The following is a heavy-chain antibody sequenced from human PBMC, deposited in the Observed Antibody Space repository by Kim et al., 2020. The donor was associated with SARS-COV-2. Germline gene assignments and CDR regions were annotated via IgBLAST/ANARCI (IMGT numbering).Heavy chain of an antibody. V-gene: IGHV3-21*01. CDR1: GFTFSSYS. CDR3: ARSRKVRGVNDAFDI. Sequence: GGSLRLSCAASGFTFSSYSMNWVRQAPGKGLEWVSSISSSSSYIYYADSVKGRFTISRDNAKNSLYLQMNSLRAEDTAVYYCARSRKVRGVNDAFDIWGQGTMVTLSS. CDR2: ISSSSSYI. J-gene: IGHJ3*02. D-gene: IGHD3-10*01.